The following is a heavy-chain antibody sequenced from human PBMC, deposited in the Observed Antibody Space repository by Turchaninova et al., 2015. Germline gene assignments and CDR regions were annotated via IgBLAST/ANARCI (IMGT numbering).Heavy chain of an antibody. CDR1: GASVDSLS. CDR2: ISYGGTT. Sequence: QVQLQESGPGLVNTSAPLSLTCPVSGASVDSLSWSWILPPPGEGLQWIVYISYGGTTMYNSSLKSRLTMSLDTSKNQFSLKLESVTAADTAVYYCARQTSPAGWHSFDYWGQGTLITVSS. D-gene: IGHD6-19*01. J-gene: IGHJ4*02. CDR3: ARQTSPAGWHSFDY. V-gene: IGHV4-59*08.